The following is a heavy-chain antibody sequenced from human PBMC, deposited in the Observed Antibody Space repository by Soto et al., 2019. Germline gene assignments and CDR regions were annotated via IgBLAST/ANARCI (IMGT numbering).Heavy chain of an antibody. CDR2: MKPNRGNT. V-gene: IGHV1-8*01. J-gene: IGHJ6*02. D-gene: IGHD2-21*01. Sequence: ATLEDSFQGSRYPFTRYVIHWVRPATGQGAEWKGWMKPNRGNTGHAHKFQGRVTRTRNPSINTAYMELSSLRSEDTAVYSGAMGLVVVNANKSYYGMDVWGQGTTVTVSS. CDR1: RYPFTRYV. CDR3: AMGLVVVNANKSYYGMDV.